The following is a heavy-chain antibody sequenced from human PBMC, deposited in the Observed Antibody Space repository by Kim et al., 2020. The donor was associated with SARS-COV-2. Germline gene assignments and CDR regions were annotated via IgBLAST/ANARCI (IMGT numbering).Heavy chain of an antibody. V-gene: IGHV1-24*01. D-gene: IGHD3-10*01. Sequence: ASVKVSCKVSGYTLTELSMHWVRQAPGKGLEWMGGFDPEDGETIYAQKFQGRVTMTEDTSTDTAYMELSSLRSEDTAVYYCATAKLLWFGELWSSPDYWGQGTLVTVSS. CDR1: GYTLTELS. CDR2: FDPEDGET. J-gene: IGHJ4*02. CDR3: ATAKLLWFGELWSSPDY.